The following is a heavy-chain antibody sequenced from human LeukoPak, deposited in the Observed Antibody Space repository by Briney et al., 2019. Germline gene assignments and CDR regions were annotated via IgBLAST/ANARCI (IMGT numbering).Heavy chain of an antibody. CDR1: GYTFTGYY. V-gene: IGHV1-8*03. CDR3: ARGSTVSASEPGY. Sequence: ASVKVSCKASGYTFTGYYMHWVRQAPGQGLEWMGWINPNSGNTGYAQKFQGRVTITRNTSISTAYMELSSLRSEDTAVYYCARGSTVSASEPGYWGQGTLVTVSS. D-gene: IGHD5/OR15-5a*01. CDR2: INPNSGNT. J-gene: IGHJ4*02.